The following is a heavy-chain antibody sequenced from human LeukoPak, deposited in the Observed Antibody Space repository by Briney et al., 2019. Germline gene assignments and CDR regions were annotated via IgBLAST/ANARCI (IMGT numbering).Heavy chain of an antibody. CDR2: ISGSTGNT. V-gene: IGHV1-18*01. Sequence: ASVKVSCKASGYTFNRYGISWVRQAPGQGPEWLGWISGSTGNTKYAQRLQGRVTMTTDTSTTTAYMELRSLTSDDTAVYYCARDIYIVSEATNGRRFDNWGQGTLVTVSS. D-gene: IGHD5-24*01. CDR3: ARDIYIVSEATNGRRFDN. CDR1: GYTFNRYG. J-gene: IGHJ4*02.